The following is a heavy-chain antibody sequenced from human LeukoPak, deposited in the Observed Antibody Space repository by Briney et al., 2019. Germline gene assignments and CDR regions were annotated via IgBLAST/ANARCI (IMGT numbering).Heavy chain of an antibody. CDR2: IYYSGST. D-gene: IGHD3-10*01. V-gene: IGHV4-30-4*01. J-gene: IGHJ6*02. CDR3: ARDQVTMVRGVISLYNNGMDV. CDR1: GGSISSGDYY. Sequence: SETLSLTCTVSGGSISSGDYYWSWIRQPPGKGLEWIGFIYYSGSTYYKPSLKSRIAISVDTSKNQFSLRLTSVTAADTAAYYCARDQVTMVRGVISLYNNGMDVWGQGTTVTVSS.